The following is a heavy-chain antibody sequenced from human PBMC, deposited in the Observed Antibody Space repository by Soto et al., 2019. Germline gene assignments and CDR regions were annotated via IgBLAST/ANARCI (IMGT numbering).Heavy chain of an antibody. D-gene: IGHD6-25*01. Sequence: GGSLRLSCAASGFTFSTYAMSWVRQAPGKGLEWVSAISRSGGSTYHADSVKGRFTISRDNSKNTLYLQMNSLKTEDTAVYYCTTDRLRLPGRSPRNNDHCGQGPLVTVYS. J-gene: IGHJ4*02. CDR2: ISRSGGST. CDR3: TTDRLRLPGRSPRNNDH. V-gene: IGHV3-23*01. CDR1: GFTFSTYA.